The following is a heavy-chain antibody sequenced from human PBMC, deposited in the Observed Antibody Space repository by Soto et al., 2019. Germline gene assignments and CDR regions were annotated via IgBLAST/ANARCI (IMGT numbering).Heavy chain of an antibody. J-gene: IGHJ4*02. V-gene: IGHV1-2*02. Sequence: ASVKGSCKASGYTFTSYYIHLVRQAPGQGLEWMGWINPITGGTNYAPKFQGRVTMTRDTSITTAYMELSRLRSDDTAVYYCARNYYDSSDRDYLDYWGQGTPVTVSS. CDR1: GYTFTSYY. D-gene: IGHD3-22*01. CDR3: ARNYYDSSDRDYLDY. CDR2: INPITGGT.